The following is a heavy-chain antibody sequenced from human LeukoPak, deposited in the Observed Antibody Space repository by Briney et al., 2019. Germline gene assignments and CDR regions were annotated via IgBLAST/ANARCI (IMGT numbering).Heavy chain of an antibody. CDR3: ARDGLSRDFLTGYYMGAFDI. V-gene: IGHV4-39*07. D-gene: IGHD3-9*01. Sequence: PSETLSLTCTVSGVSISSSNSYWGWIRQPPGKGLEWIGSIYHSGNTQYNPSLKSRVTISVDTSENQFSLKLSSVTAADTAVYYCARDGLSRDFLTGYYMGAFDIWGPGTTVTVSS. CDR1: GVSISSSNSY. CDR2: IYHSGNT. J-gene: IGHJ3*02.